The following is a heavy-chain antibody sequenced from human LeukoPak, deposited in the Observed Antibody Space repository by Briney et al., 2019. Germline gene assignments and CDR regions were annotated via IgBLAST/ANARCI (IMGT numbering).Heavy chain of an antibody. V-gene: IGHV4-59*01. J-gene: IGHJ6*02. Sequence: SETLSLTCTVSGGSISSYYWSWIRQPPGKGLEWIGYIYYSGSTNYNPSLKSRVTISVDTSKNQFSLKLSSVTAADTAVYYCARDSSSWYLPNYYYYGMDVWGQGTTVTVSS. CDR1: GGSISSYY. CDR3: ARDSSSWYLPNYYYYGMDV. D-gene: IGHD6-13*01. CDR2: IYYSGST.